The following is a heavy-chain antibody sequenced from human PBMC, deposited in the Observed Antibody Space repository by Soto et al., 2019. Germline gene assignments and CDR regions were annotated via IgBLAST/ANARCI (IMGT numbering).Heavy chain of an antibody. D-gene: IGHD3-3*01. CDR2: INAGNGNT. J-gene: IGHJ4*02. CDR1: GYTFTSYA. Sequence: VASVKVSCKASGYTFTSYAMHWVRQAPGQRLEWMGWINAGNGNTKYSQKFQGRVTITRDTSASTAYMELSSLRSEDTAVYYCARGGAIFGVVIIPENFDYWGQGTLVTVSS. CDR3: ARGGAIFGVVIIPENFDY. V-gene: IGHV1-3*01.